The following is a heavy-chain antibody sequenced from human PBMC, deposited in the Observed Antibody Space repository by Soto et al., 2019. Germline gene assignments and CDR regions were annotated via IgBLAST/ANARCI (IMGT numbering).Heavy chain of an antibody. J-gene: IGHJ4*02. CDR3: APHTLDTGMPSGY. CDR2: IGGYKGNT. CDR1: GYTFTNYC. D-gene: IGHD5-18*01. V-gene: IGHV1-18*01. Sequence: GASVKVSCKASGYTFTNYCVSWVRHAPGQGLEWMGWIGGYKGNTNYAQKLQGRVTLTTDTSTSTAYMELRSLRSDDTAVYYCAPHTLDTGMPSGYWGQGTLVTVSS.